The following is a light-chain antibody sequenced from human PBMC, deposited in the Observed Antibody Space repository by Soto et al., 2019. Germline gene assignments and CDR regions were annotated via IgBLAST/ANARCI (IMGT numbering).Light chain of an antibody. CDR1: SSDVGLYNY. V-gene: IGLV2-11*01. CDR2: DVI. Sequence: QSALTQPRSVSGSPGQSVTISCTGTSSDVGLYNYVSWYQHHPGKAPKLIVYDVIKRPSGVPDRFSGSKSGNTASLTISGLQAEDEADYYCCSYAGSYVVFGGGTKVTVL. CDR3: CSYAGSYVV. J-gene: IGLJ2*01.